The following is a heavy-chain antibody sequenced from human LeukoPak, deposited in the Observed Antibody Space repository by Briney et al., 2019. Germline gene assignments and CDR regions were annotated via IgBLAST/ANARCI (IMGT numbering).Heavy chain of an antibody. D-gene: IGHD5-18*01. CDR3: ARSTGYSFDNWFDP. J-gene: IGHJ5*02. CDR1: GVSITSYY. V-gene: IGHV4-59*01. Sequence: SETLSLTCTVSGVSITSYYWTWIRQPPGKGLEWIGYIHYTGSTNYNPSLESRVTISLDTSKNQFSLKLTSVTAADTAVYYCARSTGYSFDNWFDPWGQGTLVTVSS. CDR2: IHYTGST.